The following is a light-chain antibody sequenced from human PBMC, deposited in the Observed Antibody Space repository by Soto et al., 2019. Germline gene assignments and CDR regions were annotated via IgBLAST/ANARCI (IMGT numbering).Light chain of an antibody. CDR3: CSYAGTVAYV. Sequence: SAPTQPAPLSWAPGQSITLPCAGNGSDVGAYNLVSWYQQHPGKAPKLIICEVNTRPSGISNRFSGSKSGDTASLTISGLQAEDEADYFCCSYAGTVAYVFGTGTKVTVL. CDR1: GSDVGAYNL. J-gene: IGLJ1*01. CDR2: EVN. V-gene: IGLV2-23*02.